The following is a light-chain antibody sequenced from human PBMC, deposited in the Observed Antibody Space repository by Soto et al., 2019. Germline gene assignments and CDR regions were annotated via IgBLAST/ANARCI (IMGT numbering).Light chain of an antibody. CDR2: GDS. CDR1: SSNIGAGYD. CDR3: QSYDSSLSGPV. V-gene: IGLV1-40*01. J-gene: IGLJ2*01. Sequence: QSVLTQPPSVSGAPGQRVTISCTGSSSNIGAGYDVHWYQQLPGTAPKVLIYGDSNRPSGVPDRLSGSKSGTSASLAITGLQAEDEADYYCQSYDSSLSGPVFGGGTKLTVL.